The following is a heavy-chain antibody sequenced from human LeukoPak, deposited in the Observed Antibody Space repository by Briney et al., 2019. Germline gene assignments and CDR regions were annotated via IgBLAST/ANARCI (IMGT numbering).Heavy chain of an antibody. CDR2: ISSSGSNI. CDR1: GFTFSDYY. V-gene: IGHV3-11*01. CDR3: ARFIFGYYGMDV. Sequence: GGSLRLSCAASGFTFSDYYMSWIRQAPGKGLEWVSYISSSGSNIYYADSVKGRFTVSRDNAKNSLYLQINSLRAEDTAVYYCARFIFGYYGMDVWGQGTTVTVPS. J-gene: IGHJ6*02. D-gene: IGHD3-10*02.